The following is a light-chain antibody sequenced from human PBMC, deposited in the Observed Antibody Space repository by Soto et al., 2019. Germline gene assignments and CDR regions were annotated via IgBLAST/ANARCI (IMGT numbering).Light chain of an antibody. CDR1: QSVSSSY. J-gene: IGKJ4*01. CDR2: GAS. V-gene: IGKV3D-20*02. CDR3: QQRVNWPPT. Sequence: EIVLTQSPGTLSLSPGERATLSCRASQSVSSSYLAWYQQKPGQAPRLLIYGASSRATGIPDRFSGGGSGTDFTLTISRLEPEDFAVYYCQQRVNWPPTFGGGTKVDIK.